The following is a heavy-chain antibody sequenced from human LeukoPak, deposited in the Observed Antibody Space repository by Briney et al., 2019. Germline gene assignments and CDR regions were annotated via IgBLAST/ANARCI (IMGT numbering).Heavy chain of an antibody. D-gene: IGHD3-3*01. V-gene: IGHV4-39*01. CDR1: GGSISSSHYY. CDR2: IYYSGST. Sequence: SETLSLTCSVSGGSISSSHYYWGWIRQPPGKGLEWIGSIYYSGSTDYNTSLRSRLTISVDMSKNQFSLKMRSVTAADTAIYYCARRTMIFGVAAYMDVWGKGTTVTV. J-gene: IGHJ6*03. CDR3: ARRTMIFGVAAYMDV.